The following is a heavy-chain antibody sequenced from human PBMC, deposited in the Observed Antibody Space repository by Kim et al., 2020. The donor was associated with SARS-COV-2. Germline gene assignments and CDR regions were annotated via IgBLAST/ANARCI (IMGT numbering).Heavy chain of an antibody. V-gene: IGHV3-23*01. CDR1: GFTFSSYA. CDR3: AKANGYCSSTSCLDYYYYSGMDV. Sequence: GGSLRLSCAASGFTFSSYAMSWVRQAPGKGLEWVSAISGSGGSTYYADSVKGRFTISRDNSKNTLYLQMNSLRAEDTAVYYCAKANGYCSSTSCLDYYYYSGMDVWGQGTTVTVPS. CDR2: ISGSGGST. J-gene: IGHJ6*02. D-gene: IGHD2-2*01.